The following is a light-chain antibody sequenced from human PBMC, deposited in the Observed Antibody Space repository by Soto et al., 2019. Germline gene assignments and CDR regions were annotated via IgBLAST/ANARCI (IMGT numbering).Light chain of an antibody. CDR2: EVS. V-gene: IGLV2-14*01. J-gene: IGLJ3*02. CDR1: RSDVGGYNY. CDR3: ISYTSSSTPGV. Sequence: QSALTQPAAVSGSPGQSITISCTGTRSDVGGYNYVSWYQQHPGKAPKLMIYEVSNRPSGVSNRFSGSKSGNTASLTISGLQAEDEADYYCISYTSSSTPGVFCGGTKLTVL.